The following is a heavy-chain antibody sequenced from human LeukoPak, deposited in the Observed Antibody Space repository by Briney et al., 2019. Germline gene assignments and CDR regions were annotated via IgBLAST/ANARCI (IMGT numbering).Heavy chain of an antibody. D-gene: IGHD5-24*01. Sequence: GGSLRLSCAASGFTFSSYAMSWVRQAPGKGLEWVSAISGSGGSTYYADSVRGRFTISRDNSKNTLYLQMNSLRAEDTAVYYCAKDLFSVEMATIKDYWGQGTLVTVSS. V-gene: IGHV3-23*01. CDR3: AKDLFSVEMATIKDY. J-gene: IGHJ4*02. CDR1: GFTFSSYA. CDR2: ISGSGGST.